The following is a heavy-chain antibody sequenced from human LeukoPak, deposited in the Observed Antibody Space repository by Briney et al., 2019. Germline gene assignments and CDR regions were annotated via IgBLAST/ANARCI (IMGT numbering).Heavy chain of an antibody. Sequence: SETLSLTCTVSGGSISSSSYYWGWIRQPPGKGLEWIGSIYYSGSTYYNPSLKSRVTISVDKSKNQFSLKLSSVTAADTAVYYCARAPRLMGIAAAGASSDYWGQGTLVTVSS. CDR1: GGSISSSSYY. D-gene: IGHD6-13*01. V-gene: IGHV4-39*07. CDR2: IYYSGST. CDR3: ARAPRLMGIAAAGASSDY. J-gene: IGHJ4*02.